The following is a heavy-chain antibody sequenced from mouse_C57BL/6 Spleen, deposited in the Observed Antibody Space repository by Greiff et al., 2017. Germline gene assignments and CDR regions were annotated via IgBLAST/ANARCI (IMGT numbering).Heavy chain of an antibody. J-gene: IGHJ4*01. CDR1: GYTFTDYN. CDR3: ARDYAMDY. V-gene: IGHV1-22*01. CDR2: INPNNGGT. Sequence: EVKLVESGPELVKPGASVKMSCKASGYTFTDYNMHWVKQSHGKSLEWIGYINPNNGGTSYNQKFKGKATLTVNKSSSTAYMERRSLTSEDSAVYYCARDYAMDYWGQGTSVTVSS.